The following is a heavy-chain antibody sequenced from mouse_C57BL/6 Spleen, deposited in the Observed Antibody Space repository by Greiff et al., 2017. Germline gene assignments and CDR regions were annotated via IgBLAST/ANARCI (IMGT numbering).Heavy chain of an antibody. CDR1: GFTFSDYG. V-gene: IGHV5-17*01. CDR3: AKGMITKAMDY. J-gene: IGHJ4*01. Sequence: EVMLVESGGGLVKPGGSLKLSCAASGFTFSDYGMHWARQAPEKGLEWVAYISSGSSTIYYADTVKGRFTISRDNAKNTLFLQMTSLRSEDTAMYYCAKGMITKAMDYWGQGTSVTVSS. D-gene: IGHD2-4*01. CDR2: ISSGSSTI.